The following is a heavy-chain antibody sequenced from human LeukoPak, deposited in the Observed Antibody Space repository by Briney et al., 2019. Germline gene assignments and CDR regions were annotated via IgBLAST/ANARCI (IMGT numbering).Heavy chain of an antibody. CDR1: GYTFTGYY. CDR3: ARTQGQSYGPPYYYYYGMDV. D-gene: IGHD3-16*01. J-gene: IGHJ6*02. CDR2: INPNSGGT. V-gene: IGHV1-2*02. Sequence: GASVKVSCKASGYTFTGYYMHWVRQAPGQGLEWMGWINPNSGGTNYAQKFQGRVTMTRDTSISTAYMELSRLRSDDTAAYYCARTQGQSYGPPYYYYYGMDVWGQGTTVTVSS.